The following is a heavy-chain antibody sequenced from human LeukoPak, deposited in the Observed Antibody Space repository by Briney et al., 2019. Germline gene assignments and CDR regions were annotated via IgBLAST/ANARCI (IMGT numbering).Heavy chain of an antibody. CDR2: IYYSGST. CDR1: GGSISSYY. J-gene: IGHJ3*02. D-gene: IGHD3-22*01. CDR3: AKWQSSGYYLDAFDI. V-gene: IGHV4-59*01. Sequence: PSETLSLTCTVSGGSISSYYWSWIGQPPGKGLEWIGYIYYSGSTNYNPSLKSRATISVDTSKNQFSLKLSSVTAADTAVYYCAKWQSSGYYLDAFDIWGQGTMVTVSS.